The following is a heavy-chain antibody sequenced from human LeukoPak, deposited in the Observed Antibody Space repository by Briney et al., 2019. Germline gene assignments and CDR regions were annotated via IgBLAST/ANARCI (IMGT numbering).Heavy chain of an antibody. J-gene: IGHJ4*02. D-gene: IGHD3-22*01. CDR2: INSDGSST. V-gene: IGHV3-74*01. Sequence: GGSLRLSCAASGFTFSSYWMDSVRQAPGKGLVWVSRINSDGSSTSYADSVKGRFTTSRDNAKNTLYLQMNSLRAEDTAVYYCARTYYYDSSGYPFDYWGQGTLVTVSS. CDR3: ARTYYYDSSGYPFDY. CDR1: GFTFSSYW.